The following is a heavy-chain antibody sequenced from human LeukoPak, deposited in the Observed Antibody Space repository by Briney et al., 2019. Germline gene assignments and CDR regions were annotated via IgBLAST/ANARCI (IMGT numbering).Heavy chain of an antibody. J-gene: IGHJ4*02. CDR1: GYTFTSYG. D-gene: IGHD3-10*01. V-gene: IGHV1-18*01. CDR3: ARHFYGSGTYHHFDY. Sequence: ASVKVSCKASGYTFTSYGISWVRQAPGQGPEWMGWISPYNGNTNYAQKLQGRATMTTDTSTSTAHMELRSLRSDDTAVYYCARHFYGSGTYHHFDYWGQGTLVTVSS. CDR2: ISPYNGNT.